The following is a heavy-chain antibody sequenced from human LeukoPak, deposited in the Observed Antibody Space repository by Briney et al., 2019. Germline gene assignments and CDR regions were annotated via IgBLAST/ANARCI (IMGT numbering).Heavy chain of an antibody. Sequence: SVKVSCKASGYTFTSYDINWVRQATGQGLEWMGGIIPIFGTANYAQKFQGRVTITTDESTSTAYMELSSLRSEDTAVYYCARGVGHHDAFDIWGQGTMVIVSS. V-gene: IGHV1-69*05. J-gene: IGHJ3*02. CDR2: IIPIFGTA. CDR3: ARGVGHHDAFDI. CDR1: GYTFTSYD.